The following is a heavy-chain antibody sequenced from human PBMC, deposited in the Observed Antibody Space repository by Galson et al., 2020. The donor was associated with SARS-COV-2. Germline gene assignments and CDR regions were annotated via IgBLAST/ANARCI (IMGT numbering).Heavy chain of an antibody. V-gene: IGHV2-26*01. CDR3: ARKQWELLVLGYYYYYGMDV. J-gene: IGHJ6*02. CDR2: IFSNDEK. CDR1: WFSLSNARMG. D-gene: IGHD1-26*01. Sequence: SGPTLVKPTETLTLTCTVSWFSLSNARMGVSWIRQPPGKSLEWLAHIFSNDEKSYSTSLKSRLTISKDTSKSQVVLTMTNMDPVDTATYYCARKQWELLVLGYYYYYGMDVWGQGTTVTVSS.